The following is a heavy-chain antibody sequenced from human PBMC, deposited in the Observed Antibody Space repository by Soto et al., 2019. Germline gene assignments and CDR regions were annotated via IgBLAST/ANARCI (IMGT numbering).Heavy chain of an antibody. CDR1: GGSISSSSW. D-gene: IGHD1-26*01. V-gene: IGHV4-4*03. CDR2: IYHSGST. CDR3: AIGSGSYYFGMDV. Sequence: QVQLQESGPGLVEPPVTLSLTCAASGGSISSSSWWGWVRQPPGKGLEGIGEIYHSGSTNYKPYLKRRVTISVAKSKNQSSLKLSSVTAADTAVYYCAIGSGSYYFGMDVWGQGPTVTVSS. J-gene: IGHJ6*02.